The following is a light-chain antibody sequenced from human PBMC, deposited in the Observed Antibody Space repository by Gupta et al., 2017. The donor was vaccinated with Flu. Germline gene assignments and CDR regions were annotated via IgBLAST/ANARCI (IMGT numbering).Light chain of an antibody. J-gene: IGLJ3*02. CDR1: SSDVGRYNY. CDR2: EVN. Sequence: QSALTQPASVSGSPGQSITISCTGTSSDVGRYNYVSWYQHHPGKAPKLIIYEVNNRPSGISSRFSSSKSGNTASLTISGLQAEDEADYYCSSYTSSSTWVFGGGTILTVL. CDR3: SSYTSSSTWV. V-gene: IGLV2-14*01.